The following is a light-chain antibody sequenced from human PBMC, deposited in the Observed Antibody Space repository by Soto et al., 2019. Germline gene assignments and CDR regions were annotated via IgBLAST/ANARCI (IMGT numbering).Light chain of an antibody. V-gene: IGLV2-14*03. CDR3: SSYSHSHPSYD. Sequence: QSLFTQPASVSVTPGQSITISCTGSSVDVGDYNSVSWYNQQPGKAPKVLIFPVTIRNSGVSNRFSSSNLGNTATPALSGVQAEDKDDYYCSSYSHSHPSYDVGTGTKVTVL. J-gene: IGLJ1*01. CDR1: SVDVGDYNS. CDR2: PVT.